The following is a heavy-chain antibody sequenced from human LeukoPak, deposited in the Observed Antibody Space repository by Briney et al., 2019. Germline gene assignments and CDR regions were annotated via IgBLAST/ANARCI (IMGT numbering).Heavy chain of an antibody. CDR3: AKGGYSFYEQWLGVANHFDY. CDR2: ISFDGGNK. J-gene: IGHJ4*02. V-gene: IGHV3-30*04. D-gene: IGHD6-19*01. Sequence: GGSLRLSCAASGFTFSTYAMHWVRQAPGNGLEWVAVISFDGGNKYYADSVKGRFTISRDNSKNTLYLQMNTLRAEDTAVYYCAKGGYSFYEQWLGVANHFDYWGQGTLVTVSS. CDR1: GFTFSTYA.